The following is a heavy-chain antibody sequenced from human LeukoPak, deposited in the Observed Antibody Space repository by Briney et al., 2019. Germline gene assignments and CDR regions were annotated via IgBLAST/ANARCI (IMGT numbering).Heavy chain of an antibody. J-gene: IGHJ4*02. D-gene: IGHD6-19*01. CDR2: INIDDDNT. CDR3: ARGSGIAVAVYFDY. CDR1: GFTFSSYW. V-gene: IGHV3-74*01. Sequence: GGSLRLSCAASGFTFSSYWMHWVRQVPGKGLVCVSRINIDDDNTNYADSVKGRFTISRDNAKNTLYLQMNSLTAEDTAVYYCARGSGIAVAVYFDYWGQGTRVTVSS.